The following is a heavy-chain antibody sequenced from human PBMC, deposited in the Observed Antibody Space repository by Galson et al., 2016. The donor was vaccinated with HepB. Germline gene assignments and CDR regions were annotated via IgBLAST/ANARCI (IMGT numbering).Heavy chain of an antibody. J-gene: IGHJ6*02. CDR1: GDSISNTYYY. Sequence: ETLSLTCSVSGDSISNTYYYWGWIRQTPGKGLAWMGSINYSGSTYYYPSLKSRLTMSQDTSKNQLYMKLYSVTAADTALYYCARLGGAYTRGGMDVWGQGITVTVSS. V-gene: IGHV4-39*07. CDR2: INYSGST. D-gene: IGHD3-16*01. CDR3: ARLGGAYTRGGMDV.